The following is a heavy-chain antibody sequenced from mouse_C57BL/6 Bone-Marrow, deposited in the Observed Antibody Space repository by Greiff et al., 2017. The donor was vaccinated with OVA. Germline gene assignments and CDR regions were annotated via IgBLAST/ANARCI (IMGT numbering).Heavy chain of an antibody. J-gene: IGHJ1*03. D-gene: IGHD1-1*01. V-gene: IGHV1-81*01. CDR2: IYPRSGNT. Sequence: QVQLKESGAELARPGASVKLSCKASGYTFTSYGISWVKQRTGQGLEWIGEIYPRSGNTYYNEKFKGKATLTADKSSSTAYMELRSLTSEDSAVYFCARRLITTPWYFDVWGTGTTVTVSS. CDR1: GYTFTSYG. CDR3: ARRLITTPWYFDV.